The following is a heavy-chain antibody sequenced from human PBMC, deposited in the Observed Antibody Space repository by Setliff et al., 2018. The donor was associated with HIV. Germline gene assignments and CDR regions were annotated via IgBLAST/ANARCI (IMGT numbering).Heavy chain of an antibody. Sequence: ASVKVSCKVSGYILTELSMHWVRQAPGKGLEWMGGFDPEDGEAIYTQKFQGRVTMTEDTSTDTAYMELSSLRSEDTAVYYCATVDEGVRGVINYYFDYWGQGTLVTVSS. CDR2: FDPEDGEA. D-gene: IGHD3-10*01. V-gene: IGHV1-24*01. CDR1: GYILTELS. J-gene: IGHJ4*02. CDR3: ATVDEGVRGVINYYFDY.